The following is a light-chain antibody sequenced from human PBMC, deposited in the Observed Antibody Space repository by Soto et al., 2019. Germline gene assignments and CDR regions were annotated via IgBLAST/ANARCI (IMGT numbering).Light chain of an antibody. CDR2: DAS. Sequence: EIVLTQSPATLSLSPGERATLSCRASQSVTSYLAWYQQRPGQAPRLLIYDASRMATGIPARFSGSGSGADFTLTISSLEPEDFAVYYCQQRSSWPITFGQGTRREIK. J-gene: IGKJ5*01. V-gene: IGKV3-11*01. CDR1: QSVTSY. CDR3: QQRSSWPIT.